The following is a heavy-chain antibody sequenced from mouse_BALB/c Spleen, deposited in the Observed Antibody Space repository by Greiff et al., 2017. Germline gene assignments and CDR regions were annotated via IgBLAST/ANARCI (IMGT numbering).Heavy chain of an antibody. V-gene: IGHV1-4*02. Sequence: VQLQQSAAELARPGASVKMSCKASGYTFTSYTMHWVKQRPGQGLEWIGYINPSSGYTEYNQKFKDKTTLTADKSSSTAYMQLSSLTSEDSAVYYCARNWVWYFDVWGAGTTVTVSS. J-gene: IGHJ1*01. CDR3: ARNWVWYFDV. CDR1: GYTFTSYT. CDR2: INPSSGYT. D-gene: IGHD4-1*01.